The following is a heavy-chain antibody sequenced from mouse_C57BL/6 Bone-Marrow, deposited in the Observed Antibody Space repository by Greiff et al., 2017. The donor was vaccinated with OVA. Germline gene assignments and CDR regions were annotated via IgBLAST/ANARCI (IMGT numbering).Heavy chain of an antibody. V-gene: IGHV1-80*01. J-gene: IGHJ2*01. CDR2: IYPGDGDT. CDR3: ARRNYDYFDY. D-gene: IGHD2-4*01. CDR1: GYAFSSYW. Sequence: QVVESGAELVKPGASVKISCKASGYAFSSYWMNWVKQRPGKGLEWIGQIYPGDGDTNYNGKFKGKATLTADKSSSTAYMQLSSLTSEDSAVYFCARRNYDYFDYWGQGTTLTVSS.